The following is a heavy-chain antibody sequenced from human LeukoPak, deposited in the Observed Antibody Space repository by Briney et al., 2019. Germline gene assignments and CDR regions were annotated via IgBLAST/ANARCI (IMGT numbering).Heavy chain of an antibody. CDR2: ISSSSSYI. CDR1: GFTFISYT. CDR3: ARDRSVAGYDAFDI. J-gene: IGHJ3*02. Sequence: PGRSLRLSCAASGFTFISYTMNWVRQAPGKGLEWVSSISSSSSYIYYTDSVRGRFTISRDNAKNSLYLQMNSLRAEDTAVYYCARDRSVAGYDAFDIWGQGTMVTVSS. D-gene: IGHD6-19*01. V-gene: IGHV3-21*01.